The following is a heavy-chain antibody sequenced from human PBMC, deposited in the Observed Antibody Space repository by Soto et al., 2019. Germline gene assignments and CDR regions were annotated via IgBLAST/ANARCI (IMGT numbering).Heavy chain of an antibody. V-gene: IGHV4-59*12. Sequence: SETLSLTCTVCGESISSYYWSWIRQPPGKGLEWIGHIFISGSTYYNPSLKSRVTISVDTSKNQFSLKLSSVTAADTAVYYCAREITGTTNFDYWGQGTLVTVSS. CDR2: IFISGST. D-gene: IGHD1-7*01. J-gene: IGHJ4*02. CDR1: GESISSYY. CDR3: AREITGTTNFDY.